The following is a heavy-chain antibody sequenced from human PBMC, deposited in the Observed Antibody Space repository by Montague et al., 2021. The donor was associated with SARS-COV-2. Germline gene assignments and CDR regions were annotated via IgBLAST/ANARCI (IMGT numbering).Heavy chain of an antibody. D-gene: IGHD3-16*01. Sequence: SLRLSCAASGFTFSSYAMHWVRQAPGKGLEWVAVISYDGSNKYYADSVKGRFTISRDNSKNTLYLQMNSLRAEDTAAYYCARDRDDYIWGSYENFDYWGQGTLVTVSS. CDR1: GFTFSSYA. V-gene: IGHV3-30*04. J-gene: IGHJ4*02. CDR3: ARDRDDYIWGSYENFDY. CDR2: ISYDGSNK.